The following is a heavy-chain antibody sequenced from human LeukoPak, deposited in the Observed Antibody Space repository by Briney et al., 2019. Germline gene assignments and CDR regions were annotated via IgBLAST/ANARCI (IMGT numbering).Heavy chain of an antibody. CDR2: ISSSSSTI. J-gene: IGHJ4*02. CDR3: ARDYYGSGSYLYFDY. V-gene: IGHV3-48*02. D-gene: IGHD3-10*01. CDR1: GFTFSSYS. Sequence: PGGSLRLSCAASGFTFSSYSMNWVRQAPGKGLEWVSYISSSSSTIYYADSVKGRFTISRDNAKNSLYLQMNSLRDEDTAVYYCARDYYGSGSYLYFDYWGQGTLVTVSS.